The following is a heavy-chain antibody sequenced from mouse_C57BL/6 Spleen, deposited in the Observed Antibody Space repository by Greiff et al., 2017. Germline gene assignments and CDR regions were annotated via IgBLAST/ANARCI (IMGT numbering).Heavy chain of an antibody. CDR3: ARGNYSTLGYAMDY. D-gene: IGHD2-5*01. CDR2: IYPGDGDT. CDR1: GYAFSSYW. V-gene: IGHV1-80*01. Sequence: VQLQESGAELVKPGASVKISCKASGYAFSSYWMNWVKQRPGKGLEWIGQIYPGDGDTNYNGKFKGKATLTADKSSSTAYMQLSSLTSEDSAVYFCARGNYSTLGYAMDYWGQGTSVTVSS. J-gene: IGHJ4*01.